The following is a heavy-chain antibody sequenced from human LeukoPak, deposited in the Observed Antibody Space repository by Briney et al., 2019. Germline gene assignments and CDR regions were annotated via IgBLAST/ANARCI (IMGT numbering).Heavy chain of an antibody. CDR1: GFTFSSYA. J-gene: IGHJ4*02. CDR2: ISGSGGST. Sequence: GGSLRLSCAASGFTFSSYAMSWVRQAPGKGLEWVSAISGSGGSTYYADSVKGRFTISRDNSKNTLYLRMNSLRAEDTAVYYCAKPYVLRFLEWLNTTPYFDYWGQGTLVTVSS. CDR3: AKPYVLRFLEWLNTTPYFDY. V-gene: IGHV3-23*01. D-gene: IGHD3-3*01.